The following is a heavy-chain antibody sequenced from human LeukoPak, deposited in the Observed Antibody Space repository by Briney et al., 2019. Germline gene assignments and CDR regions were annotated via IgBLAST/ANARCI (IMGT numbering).Heavy chain of an antibody. CDR3: GRVYCSTTSCYDYYDYYMDV. CDR2: INWEGAST. Sequence: GGSLRLSCAASGFRFDDYGMSWVRHVPGKGLEWVSCINWEGASTGYADSVKGRFTISRDNVKNFLYLQMNSLRVEDTALYFCGRVYCSTTSCYDYYDYYMDVWGKGTTVTVSS. D-gene: IGHD2-2*01. V-gene: IGHV3-20*04. J-gene: IGHJ6*03. CDR1: GFRFDDYG.